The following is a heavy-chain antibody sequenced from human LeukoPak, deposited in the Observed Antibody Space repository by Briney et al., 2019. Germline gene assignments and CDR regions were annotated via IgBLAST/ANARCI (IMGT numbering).Heavy chain of an antibody. J-gene: IGHJ3*02. CDR1: GGSTSSYY. Sequence: SETLSLTCTVSGGSTSSYYWSWIRQPPGKGLEWIGYIYYSGSTNYNPSLKSRVTISVDTSKNQFSLKLSSVTAADTAVYYCAYYGDYGEDAFDIWGQGTMVTVSS. CDR3: AYYGDYGEDAFDI. V-gene: IGHV4-59*01. D-gene: IGHD4-17*01. CDR2: IYYSGST.